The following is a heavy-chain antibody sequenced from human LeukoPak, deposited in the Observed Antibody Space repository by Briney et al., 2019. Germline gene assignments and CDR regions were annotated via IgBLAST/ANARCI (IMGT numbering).Heavy chain of an antibody. CDR1: GGSISSYS. V-gene: IGHV4-4*07. CDR3: ARASSGSYYYFDY. D-gene: IGHD3-22*01. CDR2: IYTSGST. Sequence: SETLSLTCTVSGGSISSYSWNWIRQPAGKGLEWIGRIYTSGSTNYNPSLKSRVTMSVDTSKNQFSLKLSSVTAADTAIYFCARASSGSYYYFDYWGQGTLVTVSS. J-gene: IGHJ4*02.